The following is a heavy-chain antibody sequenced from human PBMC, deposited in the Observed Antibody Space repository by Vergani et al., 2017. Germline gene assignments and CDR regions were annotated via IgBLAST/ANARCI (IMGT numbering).Heavy chain of an antibody. D-gene: IGHD5-18*01. Sequence: QITLKESGPTLVKPTQTLTLTCTFSGFSLNTTGVGVGWIRQPPGKALEWLALIFLNGGKRYSPSLKSRLTITQDTAKNQVVLTMTNMDPVDTATYYCAHKYNSGGDFDYWGQGTLVTVSS. CDR1: GFSLNTTGVG. CDR2: IFLNGGK. V-gene: IGHV2-5*01. J-gene: IGHJ4*02. CDR3: AHKYNSGGDFDY.